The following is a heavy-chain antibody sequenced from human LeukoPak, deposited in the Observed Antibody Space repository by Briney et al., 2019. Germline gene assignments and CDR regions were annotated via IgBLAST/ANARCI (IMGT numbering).Heavy chain of an antibody. V-gene: IGHV3-21*01. Sequence: ETLSLTCAVYGGSFSGYYWSWIRQAPGKGLEWVSSISSSSSYIYYADSVKGRFTISRDNAKNSLYLQMNSLRAEDTAVYYCARDGLKSGYSYGSWNDYWGQGTLVTVSS. CDR3: ARDGLKSGYSYGSWNDY. D-gene: IGHD5-18*01. CDR2: ISSSSSYI. CDR1: GGSFSGYY. J-gene: IGHJ4*02.